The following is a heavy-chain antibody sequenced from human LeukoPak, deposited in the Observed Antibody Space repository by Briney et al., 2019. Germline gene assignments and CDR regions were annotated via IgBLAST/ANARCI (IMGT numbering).Heavy chain of an antibody. V-gene: IGHV3-7*01. Sequence: SGGSLRLSCAASGFTFSSYWMSWVRQAPGKGLEWVANIRQDGSTMSYVDSVKGRFTISRDNAKNSLYLQMSSLRAEDTAVYYCVRDSEWLRLLTTPYSFDYWGQGTLVTVSS. J-gene: IGHJ4*02. CDR2: IRQDGSTM. CDR3: VRDSEWLRLLTTPYSFDY. D-gene: IGHD5-12*01. CDR1: GFTFSSYW.